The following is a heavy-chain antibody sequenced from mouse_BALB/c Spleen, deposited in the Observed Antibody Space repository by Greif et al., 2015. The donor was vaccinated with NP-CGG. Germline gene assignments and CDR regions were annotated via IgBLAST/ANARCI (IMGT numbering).Heavy chain of an antibody. D-gene: IGHD1-2*01. CDR3: ARAAAWFAY. CDR2: INPSTGYT. CDR1: GYTSTSYW. Sequence: QVQLKESGAELAKPGASVKMSCKASGYTSTSYWMHWVKQRPGQGLEWIGYINPSTGYTEYNQKFKDKATLTADKSSSTAYMQLSSLTSEDSAVYYCARAAAWFAYWGQGTLVTVSA. J-gene: IGHJ3*01. V-gene: IGHV1-7*01.